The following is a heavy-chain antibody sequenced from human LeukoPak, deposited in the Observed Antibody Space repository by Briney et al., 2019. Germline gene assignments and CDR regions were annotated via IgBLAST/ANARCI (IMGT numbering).Heavy chain of an antibody. CDR1: GFTFSSYS. CDR2: ISSSSSYI. CDR3: AREMITFGGVIADVYYYYYMDV. Sequence: PGGSLRLSCAASGFTFSSYSMNWVRQAPGKGLEWVSSISSSSSYIYYADSVKGRFTISRDNAKNSLYLQMNSLRAEDTAVYYCAREMITFGGVIADVYYYYYMDVWGKGTTVTVSS. J-gene: IGHJ6*03. D-gene: IGHD3-16*02. V-gene: IGHV3-21*01.